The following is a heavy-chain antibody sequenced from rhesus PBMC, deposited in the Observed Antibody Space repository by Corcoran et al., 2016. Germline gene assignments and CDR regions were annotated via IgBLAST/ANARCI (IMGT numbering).Heavy chain of an antibody. CDR1: GYSISSGYG. CDR2: KGGSSGSN. CDR3: ARDRGAAEDY. J-gene: IGHJ4*01. D-gene: IGHD6-25*01. Sequence: QVQLQESGPGLVKPSETLSLTCAVSGYSISSGYGWSWIRQPPGKGLEWIGYKGGSSGSNNYNPSLKGRVTISKDTSKNQFSLKRSSVTAADTAVYYCARDRGAAEDYWGQGVLVTVSS. V-gene: IGHV4-127*01.